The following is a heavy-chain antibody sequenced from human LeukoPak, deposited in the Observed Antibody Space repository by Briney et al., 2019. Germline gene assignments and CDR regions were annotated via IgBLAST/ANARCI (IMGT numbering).Heavy chain of an antibody. D-gene: IGHD6-19*01. V-gene: IGHV4-31*03. CDR1: GGSISSGGYY. J-gene: IGHJ5*02. CDR3: ARESVAVAWYWFDP. CDR2: IYYSGST. Sequence: SETLSLTCTVSGGSISSGGYYWSWIRQHPGKGLEWIGYIYYSGSTYYNPSLKSRVTISVDTSKNQFSLKLSSVTAADTAVYYCARESVAVAWYWFDPWGQGTLVTVSS.